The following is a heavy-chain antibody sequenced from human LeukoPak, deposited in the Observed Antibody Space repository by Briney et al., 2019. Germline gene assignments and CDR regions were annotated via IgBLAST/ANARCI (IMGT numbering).Heavy chain of an antibody. CDR3: AKDRYYYDSSGYYRHGYFDY. CDR2: ISGSDSST. Sequence: GGSLTLSCAASGCSFSIHAMSWVRQAPAKGLEGVSAISGSDSSTHYADSVQGRFTISRDNSKNTLYLKMNRLRAEDTAVYYCAKDRYYYDSSGYYRHGYFDYWGQGTLVTVSS. CDR1: GCSFSIHA. J-gene: IGHJ4*02. V-gene: IGHV3-23*01. D-gene: IGHD3-22*01.